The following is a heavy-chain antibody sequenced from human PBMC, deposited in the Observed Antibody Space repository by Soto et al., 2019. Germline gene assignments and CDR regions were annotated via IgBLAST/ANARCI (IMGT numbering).Heavy chain of an antibody. V-gene: IGHV3-11*01. J-gene: IGHJ4*01. CDR1: GFTFSDYY. CDR2: ISGSGRVK. CDR3: SRDPRLIDY. Sequence: PGGSLRLSCAASGFTFSDYYMTWIRQAPGKGVGWLSYISGSGRVKAYADSVKGRFTISRDNAKTSLYLQMDSLTAEDTAVYYCSRDPRLIDYWGQGTLVTAPQ.